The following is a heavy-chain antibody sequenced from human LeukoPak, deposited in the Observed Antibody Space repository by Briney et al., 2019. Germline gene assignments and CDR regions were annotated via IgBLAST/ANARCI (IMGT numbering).Heavy chain of an antibody. Sequence: ASVKVSCKASGYTFTSYGISWVRQAPGQGLEWMGWISAYNGNTNYAQKLQGRVTMTTDTSTSTAYMELRSLRSDDTAVYYCAREGYSSGWWHNDAFDIWGQGTMVTVSS. J-gene: IGHJ3*02. V-gene: IGHV1-18*01. CDR1: GYTFTSYG. CDR2: ISAYNGNT. D-gene: IGHD6-19*01. CDR3: AREGYSSGWWHNDAFDI.